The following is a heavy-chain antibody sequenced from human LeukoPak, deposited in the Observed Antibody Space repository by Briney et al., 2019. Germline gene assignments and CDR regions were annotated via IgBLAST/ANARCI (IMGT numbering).Heavy chain of an antibody. D-gene: IGHD2-21*02. CDR1: GYTFTSYG. V-gene: IGHV1-18*01. CDR3: ARDYLAYCGGDCYSGYDY. Sequence: ASVKVSCKASGYTFTSYGISWVRQPPGQGPEGMGWISAYNGNTNYAQKLQGRVTMTTDTSTNTAYMELRSLRSDDTAVYYCARDYLAYCGGDCYSGYDYWGQGTLVTVSS. CDR2: ISAYNGNT. J-gene: IGHJ4*02.